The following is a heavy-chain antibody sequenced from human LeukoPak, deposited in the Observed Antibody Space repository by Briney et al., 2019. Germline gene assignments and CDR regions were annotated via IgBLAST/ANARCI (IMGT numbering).Heavy chain of an antibody. V-gene: IGHV4-34*01. CDR1: GGSFSGYY. CDR2: INHSGST. J-gene: IGHJ4*02. D-gene: IGHD3-22*01. Sequence: PSETLSLTCAVYGGSFSGYYWSWIRQPPGKGLEWIGEINHSGSTNYNPSLKSRVTISVDTSKNQFSLKLSSVTAADTAVYYCARDGRDIAVVKTPHFDYWGQGTLVTVSS. CDR3: ARDGRDIAVVKTPHFDY.